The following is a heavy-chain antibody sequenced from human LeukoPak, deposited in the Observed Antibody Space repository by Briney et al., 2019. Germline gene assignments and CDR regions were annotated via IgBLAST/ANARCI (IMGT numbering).Heavy chain of an antibody. CDR2: ISYDGSNK. J-gene: IGHJ6*03. V-gene: IGHV3-30-3*01. CDR3: ARVRTRTYYDFWSGPYCMDV. CDR1: GFTFSSYA. D-gene: IGHD3-3*01. Sequence: TGGSLRLSCAASGFTFSSYAMHWVRQAPGKGLEWVAVISYDGSNKYYADSVKGRFTISRDNSKNTLYLQMNSLRAEDTAVYYCARVRTRTYYDFWSGPYCMDVWGKGTTVTVSS.